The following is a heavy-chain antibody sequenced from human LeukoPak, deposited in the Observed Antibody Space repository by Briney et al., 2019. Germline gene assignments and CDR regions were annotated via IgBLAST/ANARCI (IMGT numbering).Heavy chain of an antibody. CDR1: GFTFSSCA. Sequence: GGSLRLSCEASGFTFSSCALGWVRQAPGQGLEWVSAISGGGGKTWYADSVKGRFTISRDNSKNTLYLQMNSLRAEDTALYYCAKDPIVFNSGDYYLGAFNIWGQGAMVTVSS. D-gene: IGHD2-21*02. J-gene: IGHJ3*02. CDR3: AKDPIVFNSGDYYLGAFNI. V-gene: IGHV3-23*01. CDR2: ISGGGGKT.